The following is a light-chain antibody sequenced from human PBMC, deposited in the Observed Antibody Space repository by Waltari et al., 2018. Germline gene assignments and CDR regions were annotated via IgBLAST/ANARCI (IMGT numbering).Light chain of an antibody. Sequence: QSVLTQPPSASGTPGQRVTISCSGSSSNIGGNTVKWYQHLPGTAPKLLIYSNNRRPSGVPDRFSGSKSGTSASLAISGLQSEDEADYYCAAWDDSLGGPYVVFGGGTKLTVL. CDR3: AAWDDSLGGPYVV. V-gene: IGLV1-44*01. J-gene: IGLJ2*01. CDR2: SNN. CDR1: SSNIGGNT.